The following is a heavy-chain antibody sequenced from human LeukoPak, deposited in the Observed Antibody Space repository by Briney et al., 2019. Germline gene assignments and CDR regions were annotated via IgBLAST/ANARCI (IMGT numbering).Heavy chain of an antibody. CDR3: ARSNSYGYVRTMDV. Sequence: GGSLRLSCVASGFTFSDYYMNWIRQAPGKGLEWVSYITTSGSTIYYIDSVKGRFTISRDNAKNSLYLQMNSLRAEDTAVYYCARSNSYGYVRTMDVWGQGTTVTVSS. CDR1: GFTFSDYY. J-gene: IGHJ6*02. V-gene: IGHV3-11*01. CDR2: ITTSGSTI. D-gene: IGHD5-18*01.